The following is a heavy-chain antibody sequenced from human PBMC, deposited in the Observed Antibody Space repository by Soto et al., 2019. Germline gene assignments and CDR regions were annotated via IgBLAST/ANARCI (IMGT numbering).Heavy chain of an antibody. CDR2: ISSSSSTI. Sequence: EVQLVESGGGLVQPGGSLRLSCAASGFTFSSYSMNWVRQAPGKGLEWVSYISSSSSTIYYADSVKGRFTISRDNAKNSLYLQMNSLRAEDTAVYYCEREGFFYDYIYAFDIWGQGTMVTVSS. J-gene: IGHJ3*02. V-gene: IGHV3-48*01. CDR1: GFTFSSYS. CDR3: EREGFFYDYIYAFDI. D-gene: IGHD3-16*01.